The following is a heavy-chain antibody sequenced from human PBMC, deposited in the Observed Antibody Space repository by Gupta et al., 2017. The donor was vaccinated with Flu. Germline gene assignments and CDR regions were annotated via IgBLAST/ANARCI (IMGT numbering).Heavy chain of an antibody. V-gene: IGHV4-61*02. Sequence: QVQLQESVPGLVKPSQTLSLTCPVSGGSISSSSYSWSWTRQPAGKGLAWIGRMYSSGNSGSTDYKVSLKSRATSAIDTSAKQFYRRLKSVTAADTTVDDCERGPDFWRGPLLVWGKGARATDSS. CDR3: ERGPDFWRGPLLV. CDR2: MYSSGNSGST. D-gene: IGHD3-3*01. CDR1: GGSISSSSYS. J-gene: IGHJ6*04.